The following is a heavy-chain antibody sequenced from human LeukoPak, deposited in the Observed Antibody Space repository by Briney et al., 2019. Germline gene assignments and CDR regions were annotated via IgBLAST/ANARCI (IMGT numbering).Heavy chain of an antibody. CDR1: GFTFSSYS. V-gene: IGHV3-48*01. Sequence: GGSLRLSCAASGFTFSSYSMNWVRQAPGKGLEWVSYISSSSSTMYYADSVKGRFTISRDNAKNSLYLQMNSLRAEDTAVYYCARTGSSSVDYWGQGTLVTVSS. CDR2: ISSSSSTM. CDR3: ARTGSSSVDY. D-gene: IGHD6-6*01. J-gene: IGHJ4*02.